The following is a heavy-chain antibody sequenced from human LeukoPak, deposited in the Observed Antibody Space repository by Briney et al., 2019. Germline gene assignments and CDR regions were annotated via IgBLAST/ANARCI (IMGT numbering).Heavy chain of an antibody. CDR1: GGSFSGYY. J-gene: IGHJ4*02. Sequence: SETLSLTCAVYGGSFSGYYWSWIRQPPGKGLEWIGEINHSGSTNYNPSLKSRVTISVDTSKNQFSLKLSSVTAADTAVYYCARCYYDSSGYYSYGTSFDYWGQGTLVTVSS. CDR2: INHSGST. CDR3: ARCYYDSSGYYSYGTSFDY. D-gene: IGHD3-22*01. V-gene: IGHV4-34*01.